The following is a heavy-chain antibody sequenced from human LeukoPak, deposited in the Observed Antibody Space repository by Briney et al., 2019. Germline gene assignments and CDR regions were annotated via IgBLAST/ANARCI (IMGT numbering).Heavy chain of an antibody. J-gene: IGHJ3*02. D-gene: IGHD6-13*01. CDR2: ISYSGST. CDR3: ARDSGGAAGGSGMGYGFDI. Sequence: KASETLSLTCTVSGGSISSYSWSWIRQPPGKGLEWIGYISYSGSTSSNPSLRSRLTISGDTSKNQFSLRLSSVTAADTAMYYCARDSGGAAGGSGMGYGFDIWGQGTMVTVSS. V-gene: IGHV4-59*01. CDR1: GGSISSYS.